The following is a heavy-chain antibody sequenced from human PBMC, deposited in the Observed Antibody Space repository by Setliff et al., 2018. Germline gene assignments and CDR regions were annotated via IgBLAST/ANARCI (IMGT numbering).Heavy chain of an antibody. CDR3: AKDNLGYYDSSGSRYNWFDT. CDR1: GLTVAAYT. V-gene: IGHV3-21*04. D-gene: IGHD3-22*01. CDR2: ISSSGSFI. J-gene: IGHJ5*02. Sequence: GGSLRLSCAVSGLTVAAYTMTWVRQAPGKGLEWISSISSSGSFIYYADSVKGRLTISRDNAKNSLYLQMNSLRAEDTALYYCAKDNLGYYDSSGSRYNWFDTWGQGTLVTVSS.